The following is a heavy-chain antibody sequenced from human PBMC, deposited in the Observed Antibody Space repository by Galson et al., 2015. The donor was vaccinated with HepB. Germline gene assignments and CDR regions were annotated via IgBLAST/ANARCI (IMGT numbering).Heavy chain of an antibody. CDR3: AKSPSRYCSSTSCYIFDY. CDR1: GFTFSSYG. CDR2: ISYDGSNK. D-gene: IGHD2-2*02. V-gene: IGHV3-30*18. Sequence: SLRLSCAASGFTFSSYGMHWVRQAPGKGLEWVAVISYDGSNKYYADSVKGRFTISRDNSKNTLYLQMNSLRAEDTAVYYCAKSPSRYCSSTSCYIFDYWGQGTLVTVSS. J-gene: IGHJ4*02.